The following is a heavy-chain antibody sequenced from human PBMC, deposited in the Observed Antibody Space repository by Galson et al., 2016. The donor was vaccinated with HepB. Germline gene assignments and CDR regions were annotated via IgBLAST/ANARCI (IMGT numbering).Heavy chain of an antibody. CDR3: ARDMVEDDYGGNSGAFDI. CDR2: IHRSGST. Sequence: SETLSLTCAVYGGSFSGYYWNWIRQPPGKGLEWIGEIHRSGSTNYNPSLKSRVTISVDTSKNQFSLKMRSVTAADTAVYYCARDMVEDDYGGNSGAFDIWGLGTMVTVSS. D-gene: IGHD4-23*01. V-gene: IGHV4-34*01. CDR1: GGSFSGYY. J-gene: IGHJ3*02.